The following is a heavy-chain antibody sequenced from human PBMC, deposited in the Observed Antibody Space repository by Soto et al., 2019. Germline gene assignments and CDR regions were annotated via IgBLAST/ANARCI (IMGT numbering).Heavy chain of an antibody. CDR1: GYTFSSNG. Sequence: GASVKVSCKASGYTFSSNGISWVRQAPGQGLEWMGWISTYNGNTYYAQKLQGRVTMTTDTSTSTAYMELRSLRSDDTAVYYCAREGYGDYVSWGQGTLVTVSS. J-gene: IGHJ5*02. CDR2: ISTYNGNT. D-gene: IGHD4-17*01. CDR3: AREGYGDYVS. V-gene: IGHV1-18*01.